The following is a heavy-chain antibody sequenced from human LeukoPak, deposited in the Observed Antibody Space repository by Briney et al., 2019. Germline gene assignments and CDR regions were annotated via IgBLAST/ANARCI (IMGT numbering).Heavy chain of an antibody. V-gene: IGHV4-59*01. J-gene: IGHJ4*02. CDR1: GGSINTYY. CDR2: IYYSGST. CDR3: ARSRATMVRGSPNWNFDY. D-gene: IGHD3-10*01. Sequence: SETLSLTCTVSGGSINTYYWSWIRQPPGKGLEWMGYIYYSGSTNYNPSLKSRVSILVDTSKNAFALKLRYVTAAATAVYSCARSRATMVRGSPNWNFDYWGQGILVTVSS.